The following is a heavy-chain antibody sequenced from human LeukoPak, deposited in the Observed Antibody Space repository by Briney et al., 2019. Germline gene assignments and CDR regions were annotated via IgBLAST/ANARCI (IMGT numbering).Heavy chain of an antibody. V-gene: IGHV3-21*01. CDR1: GFTFSSYS. J-gene: IGHJ4*02. CDR2: ISSSSSYI. D-gene: IGHD2-15*01. Sequence: GGSLRLSCAASGFTFSSYSMNWVRQAPGKGLEWVSSISSSSSYIYYADSVKGRFTISRDNAKNSLYLQMNSLRAEDTAVYYCARARDIVVVVAALDYWGQGTLVTVSS. CDR3: ARARDIVVVVAALDY.